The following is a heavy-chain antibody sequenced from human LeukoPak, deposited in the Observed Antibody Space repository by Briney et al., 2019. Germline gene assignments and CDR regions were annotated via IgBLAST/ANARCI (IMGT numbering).Heavy chain of an antibody. CDR1: GYMFSNYW. CDR2: IYPTNSET. V-gene: IGHV5-51*01. Sequence: GESLKISCEGSGYMFSNYWIGWVRLMPGIGLEWMGLIYPTNSETIYNPSFQGQVTISADESISTAYLQWSSLKASDTAFYYCARFFTTYFDYWGQGTLVTVSS. CDR3: ARFFTTYFDY. J-gene: IGHJ4*02. D-gene: IGHD3-22*01.